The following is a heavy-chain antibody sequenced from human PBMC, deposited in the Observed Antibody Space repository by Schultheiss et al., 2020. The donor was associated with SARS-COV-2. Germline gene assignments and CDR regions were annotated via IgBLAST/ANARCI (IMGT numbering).Heavy chain of an antibody. CDR1: GFTFSSYE. V-gene: IGHV3-48*03. CDR2: ISSSGSTT. D-gene: IGHD5-18*01. J-gene: IGHJ3*02. Sequence: GGSLRLSCAASGFTFSSYEMNWVRQAPGKGLEWVSYISSSGSTTYYADSVKGRFTISRDNSKNTLYLQMNSLRAEDTAVYYCAKEAPVDGYSYGYRAFDIWGQGTMVTVSS. CDR3: AKEAPVDGYSYGYRAFDI.